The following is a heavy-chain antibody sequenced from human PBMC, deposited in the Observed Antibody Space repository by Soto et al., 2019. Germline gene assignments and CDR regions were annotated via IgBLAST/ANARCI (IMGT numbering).Heavy chain of an antibody. D-gene: IGHD4-17*01. V-gene: IGHV3-11*01. J-gene: IGHJ4*02. Sequence: PGGSLRLSCVASGFTFSDYSMSWIRQAPGKGLEWLAFIDSRGRTLSYADSVKGRFTISRDNTKNTLFLQMNSLRAEDTAVYYCAKERATTTAFDYWGQGALVTVSS. CDR2: IDSRGRTL. CDR1: GFTFSDYS. CDR3: AKERATTTAFDY.